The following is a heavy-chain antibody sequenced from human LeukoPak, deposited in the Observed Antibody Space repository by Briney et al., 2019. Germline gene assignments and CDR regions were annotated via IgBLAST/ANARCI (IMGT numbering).Heavy chain of an antibody. V-gene: IGHV4-4*07. CDR1: GVSISSYY. CDR3: ARYSWNYVDY. J-gene: IGHJ4*02. CDR2: IYTSGST. D-gene: IGHD1-20*01. Sequence: PSETLSLTCTVSGVSISSYYWSWVRQPAGRGLEWIGRIYTSGSTNNNPSLKSRVTMSVDTSKNQFSLKLSSVTAADTAVYYCARYSWNYVDYWGQGTLVTVSS.